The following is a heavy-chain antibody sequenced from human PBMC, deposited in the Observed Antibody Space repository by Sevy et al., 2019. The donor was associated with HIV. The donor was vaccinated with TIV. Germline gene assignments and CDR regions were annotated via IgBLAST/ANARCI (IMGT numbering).Heavy chain of an antibody. Sequence: ASVKVSCKASGYTFTGYYMHWVRQAPGQGLEWMGWINPNSGGTNYAQKFQGRVTMTRDTSISTAYMELSRLRSDDTAVYYCARDLAVEQARRAFDPWGQGTLVTVSS. J-gene: IGHJ5*02. CDR3: ARDLAVEQARRAFDP. CDR2: INPNSGGT. CDR1: GYTFTGYY. D-gene: IGHD6-19*01. V-gene: IGHV1-2*02.